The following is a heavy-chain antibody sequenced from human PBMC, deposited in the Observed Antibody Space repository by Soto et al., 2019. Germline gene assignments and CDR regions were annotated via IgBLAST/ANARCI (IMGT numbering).Heavy chain of an antibody. Sequence: SETLSLTCTVSGGSISSGGYYWSWIRQHPGKGLEWIGYIYYSGSTYYNPSLKSRVTISVDTSKNQFSLKLSSATAADTAVYYCARLYCSGGSCYFDYWGQGTLVTVSS. J-gene: IGHJ4*02. D-gene: IGHD2-15*01. CDR3: ARLYCSGGSCYFDY. V-gene: IGHV4-31*03. CDR2: IYYSGST. CDR1: GGSISSGGYY.